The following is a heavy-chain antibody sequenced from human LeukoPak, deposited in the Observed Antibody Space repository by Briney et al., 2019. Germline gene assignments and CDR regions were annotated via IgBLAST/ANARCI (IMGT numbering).Heavy chain of an antibody. V-gene: IGHV3-30*09. CDR2: ISYDGSNK. J-gene: IGHJ6*03. Sequence: GGSLRLSCAASGFTFSSYAMHWVRQAPGKGLEWVAVISYDGSNKYYADSVKGRFAISRDNSKNTLYLQMNSLRAEDTAVYYCARSRSYDSYYYYMDVWGKGTTVTVSS. D-gene: IGHD3-22*01. CDR3: ARSRSYDSYYYYMDV. CDR1: GFTFSSYA.